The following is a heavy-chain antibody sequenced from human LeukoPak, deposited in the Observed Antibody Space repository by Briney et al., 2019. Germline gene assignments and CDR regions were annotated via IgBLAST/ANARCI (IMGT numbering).Heavy chain of an antibody. D-gene: IGHD3-22*01. CDR2: IIPIFGIA. V-gene: IGHV1-69*04. J-gene: IGHJ4*02. Sequence: GASVKVSCKASGGTFSSYAISWVRQAPGQGLEWMGRIIPIFGIANYAQKLQGRVTITADKSTSTAYMELSSLRSEDTAVYYCARSQFHYYDSSGYTPLPLWYWGQGTLVTVSS. CDR1: GGTFSSYA. CDR3: ARSQFHYYDSSGYTPLPLWY.